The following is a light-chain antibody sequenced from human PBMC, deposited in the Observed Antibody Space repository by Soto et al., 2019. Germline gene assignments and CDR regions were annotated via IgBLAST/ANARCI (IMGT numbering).Light chain of an antibody. CDR3: QQRSDWPLIT. V-gene: IGKV3-11*01. CDR1: QSVSNS. Sequence: EIVLTQSPATLSLSPGERATLSCRASQSVSNSLAWYQQTPGQAPRLLIYDVASRATGIPARFSGSGSGTHFPLTISSLEPEDFAVYYCQQRSDWPLITFGQGTRLEIK. J-gene: IGKJ5*01. CDR2: DVA.